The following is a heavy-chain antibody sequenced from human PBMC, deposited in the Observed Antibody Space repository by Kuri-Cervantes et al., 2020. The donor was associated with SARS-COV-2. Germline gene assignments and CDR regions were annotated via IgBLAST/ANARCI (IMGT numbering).Heavy chain of an antibody. D-gene: IGHD4-17*01. V-gene: IGHV3-23*01. CDR3: ARDFPRVRYGDYVRRREVDY. J-gene: IGHJ4*02. CDR2: ISGSGGST. Sequence: GESLKISCAASGFTFSSYAMSWVRQAPGKGLEWVSAISGSGGSTYYADSVKGRFTISRDNAKNTLYLQINSLRAEDTAVYYCARDFPRVRYGDYVRRREVDYWGQGTLVTVSS. CDR1: GFTFSSYA.